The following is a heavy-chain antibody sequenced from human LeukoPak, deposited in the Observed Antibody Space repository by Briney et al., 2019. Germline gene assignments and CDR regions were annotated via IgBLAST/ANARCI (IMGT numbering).Heavy chain of an antibody. D-gene: IGHD3-10*01. CDR3: ARHITMVRGVTGDAFDI. CDR1: GGSFSSYA. Sequence: SVNVSCKASGGSFSSYAISWVRQAAGQGLEGMGRIIPILGIANYAQKFQGRVTITADKSTSTAYMELSSLRSEDTAVYYCARHITMVRGVTGDAFDIWGQGTMVTVSS. V-gene: IGHV1-69*04. J-gene: IGHJ3*02. CDR2: IIPILGIA.